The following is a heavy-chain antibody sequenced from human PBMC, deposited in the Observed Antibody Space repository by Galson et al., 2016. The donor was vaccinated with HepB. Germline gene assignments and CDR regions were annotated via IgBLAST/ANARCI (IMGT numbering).Heavy chain of an antibody. J-gene: IGHJ5*02. CDR1: GDSISSYS. D-gene: IGHD3-22*01. Sequence: SETLSLTCTVSGDSISSYSWSWIRQPAGRGLEWIGRLDSSGSTKHNPSLKSRVTMSVDMSKNQFSLTVTSVTAADTAVYYCARDDLWLSQNWFDPWGQGILVTVSS. CDR2: LDSSGST. V-gene: IGHV4-4*07. CDR3: ARDDLWLSQNWFDP.